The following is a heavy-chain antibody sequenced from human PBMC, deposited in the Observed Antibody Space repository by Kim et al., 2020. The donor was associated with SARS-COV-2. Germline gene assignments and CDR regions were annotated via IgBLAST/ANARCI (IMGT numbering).Heavy chain of an antibody. D-gene: IGHD6-19*01. CDR3: ARVDYSSGWTGFDY. J-gene: IGHJ4*02. Sequence: SETLSLTCTVSGGSISSYYWSWIRQPPGKGLEWIGYIYYSGSTNYNPSLKSRVTISVDTSKNQFSLKLSSVTAADTAVYYCARVDYSSGWTGFDYWGQGTLVTVSS. V-gene: IGHV4-59*01. CDR1: GGSISSYY. CDR2: IYYSGST.